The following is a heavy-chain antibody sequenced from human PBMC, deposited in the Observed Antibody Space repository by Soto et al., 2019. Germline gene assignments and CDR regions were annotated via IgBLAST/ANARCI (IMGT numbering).Heavy chain of an antibody. V-gene: IGHV4-30-4*01. J-gene: IGHJ4*02. CDR1: GGSISSGDYN. Sequence: QVLLQESGPGLVKPSQTLSLTCTVSGGSISSGDYNWSWIRQSPGKGLEWIGHIYDSGSTYNNPSPQSRVTISVDPSKNQFSLNLSSVTAADTAVYYCARGPSGDKVDYWGQGTLVTVSS. CDR2: IYDSGST. CDR3: ARGPSGDKVDY. D-gene: IGHD7-27*01.